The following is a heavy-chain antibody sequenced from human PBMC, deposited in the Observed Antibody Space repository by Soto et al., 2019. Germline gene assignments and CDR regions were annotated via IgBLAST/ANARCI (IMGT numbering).Heavy chain of an antibody. J-gene: IGHJ1*01. V-gene: IGHV3-66*01. CDR1: GFTVSSNY. Sequence: EVQLVESGGGLVKPGGSLRLSCAASGFTVSSNYMSWVRQAPGKGLEWVSVIYSGGSTYYADSVKGRFTISRDNSKNTLYLQMNSLRAEDTAVYYCARDMVRGLDPEYFQHWGQGTLVTVSS. D-gene: IGHD3-10*01. CDR2: IYSGGST. CDR3: ARDMVRGLDPEYFQH.